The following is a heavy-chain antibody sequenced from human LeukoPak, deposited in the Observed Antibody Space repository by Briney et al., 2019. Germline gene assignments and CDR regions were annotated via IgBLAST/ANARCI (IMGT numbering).Heavy chain of an antibody. Sequence: SETLSLTCTVSGGSISSSSYYWGWIRQPPGKGLEWIGSIYYSGSTYYNPSLKSRVTISVDTSKNQFSLKLSSVTAADTAVYYCARVQYYGSGSYLAFGKEMDVWGQGTTVTVSS. J-gene: IGHJ6*02. CDR1: GGSISSSSYY. CDR3: ARVQYYGSGSYLAFGKEMDV. D-gene: IGHD3-10*01. V-gene: IGHV4-39*07. CDR2: IYYSGST.